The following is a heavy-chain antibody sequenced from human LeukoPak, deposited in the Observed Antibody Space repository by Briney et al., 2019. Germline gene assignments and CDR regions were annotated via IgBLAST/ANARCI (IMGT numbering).Heavy chain of an antibody. Sequence: ASVKVSCKASGYTFTSYDINWVRQATGQGLEWMGWMNPNRGNTGYAQKFQGRVTMTRNTSISTAYMELSSLRSEDTAVYYCARGGQWLRYFDYWGQGTLVTVSS. V-gene: IGHV1-8*01. CDR3: ARGGQWLRYFDY. J-gene: IGHJ4*02. CDR1: GYTFTSYD. CDR2: MNPNRGNT. D-gene: IGHD6-19*01.